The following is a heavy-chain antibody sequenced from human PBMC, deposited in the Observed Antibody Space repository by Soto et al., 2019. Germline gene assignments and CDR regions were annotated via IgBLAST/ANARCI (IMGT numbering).Heavy chain of an antibody. J-gene: IGHJ3*02. CDR2: IYYSGST. CDR1: GGSISSYF. CDR3: ARHTPITMVRGTAFDI. V-gene: IGHV4-59*01. D-gene: IGHD3-10*01. Sequence: SETLSVTCTVSGGSISSYFWSWIRQPPGKGLEWIGYIYYSGSTNYNPSLKSRVTISVDTSKNQFSLKLTSVTAADTAVYYCARHTPITMVRGTAFDIWGQGTMVTVSS.